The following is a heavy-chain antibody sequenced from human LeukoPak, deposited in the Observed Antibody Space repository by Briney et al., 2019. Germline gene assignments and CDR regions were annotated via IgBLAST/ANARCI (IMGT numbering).Heavy chain of an antibody. CDR1: GGSISSGGYY. J-gene: IGHJ5*02. CDR3: ARDRFYDSGDPGP. Sequence: SETLSLTCTVSGGSISSGGYYWSWIRQPPGKGLEWIGYIYHSGSTYYNPSLKSRVTISVDRSKNQFSLKLSSVTAADTAVYYCARDRFYDSGDPGPWGQGTLVTVSS. D-gene: IGHD5/OR15-5a*01. V-gene: IGHV4-30-2*01. CDR2: IYHSGST.